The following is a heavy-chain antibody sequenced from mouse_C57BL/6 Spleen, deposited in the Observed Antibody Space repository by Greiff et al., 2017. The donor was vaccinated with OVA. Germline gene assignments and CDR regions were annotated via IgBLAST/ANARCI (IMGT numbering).Heavy chain of an antibody. D-gene: IGHD2-5*01. Sequence: QVQLQQPGAELVKPGASVKLSCKASGYTFTSYWMHWVKQRPGQGLEWIGMIHPNSGSTNYNEKFKSKATLTVDKSSSTAYMQLSSLTSEDSAVYYCARGYYSNLYYYAMDYWGQGTSVTVSS. CDR1: GYTFTSYW. CDR2: IHPNSGST. J-gene: IGHJ4*01. V-gene: IGHV1-64*01. CDR3: ARGYYSNLYYYAMDY.